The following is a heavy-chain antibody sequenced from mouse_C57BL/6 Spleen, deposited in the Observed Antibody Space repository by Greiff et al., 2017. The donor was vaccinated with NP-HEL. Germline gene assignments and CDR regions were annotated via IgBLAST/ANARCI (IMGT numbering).Heavy chain of an antibody. Sequence: EVKLVESGGGLVQPKGSLKLSCAASGFSFNTYAMNWVRQAPGKGLEWVARIRSKSNNYATYYADSVKDRFTISRDDSESMLYLQMNNLKTEDTAMYYCVRQGEAMDYWGQGTSVTVSS. CDR1: GFSFNTYA. J-gene: IGHJ4*01. CDR2: IRSKSNNYAT. V-gene: IGHV10-1*01. CDR3: VRQGEAMDY.